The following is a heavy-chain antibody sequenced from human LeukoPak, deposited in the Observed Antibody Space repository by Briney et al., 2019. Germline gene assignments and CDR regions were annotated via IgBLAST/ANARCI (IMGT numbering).Heavy chain of an antibody. CDR2: IRSKAYGGTT. CDR1: GFTFGDYA. V-gene: IGHV3-49*03. Sequence: GGSLRLSCTASGFTFGDYAMSWFRQAPGKGLEWVGFIRSKAYGGTTEYAASVKGRFTISRDDSKSIAYLQMNSLKTEDTAVYYCTRDRTRDGYRPDYWGQGTLVTVSS. CDR3: TRDRTRDGYRPDY. D-gene: IGHD5-24*01. J-gene: IGHJ4*02.